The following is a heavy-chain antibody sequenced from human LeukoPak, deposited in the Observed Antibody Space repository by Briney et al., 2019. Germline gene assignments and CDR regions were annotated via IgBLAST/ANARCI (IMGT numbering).Heavy chain of an antibody. J-gene: IGHJ4*02. CDR3: ARGSRFLEWLLSDYFDY. CDR2: INHSGST. CDR1: GGSFSGYY. D-gene: IGHD3-3*01. Sequence: PSETLSLTCAVYGGSFSGYYWSWIRQPPGKGLEWIGEINHSGSTNYNPSLKSRVTISVDTSKNQFSLKLSSVTAADTAVYYCARGSRFLEWLLSDYFDYWGQGTLVTVSS. V-gene: IGHV4-34*01.